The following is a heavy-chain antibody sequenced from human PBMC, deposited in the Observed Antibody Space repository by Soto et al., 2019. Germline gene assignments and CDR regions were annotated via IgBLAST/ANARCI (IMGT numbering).Heavy chain of an antibody. J-gene: IGHJ4*02. CDR3: AREYYGLLTGYYTDS. CDR1: GFPFSSYW. CDR2: ISGDGVTT. D-gene: IGHD3-9*01. V-gene: IGHV3-74*01. Sequence: EVQLVESGGDLVQRGGSLRLSCAASGFPFSSYWMHWVRHTPGKGLDWVARISGDGVTTYYADSVTGRFTVSRDNAKNTLSLQIRGLRAEYTAVYYCAREYYGLLTGYYTDSWGQGTLVSVSS.